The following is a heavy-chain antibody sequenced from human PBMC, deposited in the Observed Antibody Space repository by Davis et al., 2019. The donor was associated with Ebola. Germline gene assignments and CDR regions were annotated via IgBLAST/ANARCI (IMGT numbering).Heavy chain of an antibody. V-gene: IGHV3-48*02. Sequence: GVLKISCAASGFTFSSYSMNWVRQAPGKGLEWVSYSSSSTIHYADSVKGRFTISRDNAKNSLYLQMNSLKDEDTAVYYCARGWSTVVFDYWGQGALVTVSS. CDR1: GFTFSSYS. D-gene: IGHD4-23*01. CDR2: SSSSTI. J-gene: IGHJ4*02. CDR3: ARGWSTVVFDY.